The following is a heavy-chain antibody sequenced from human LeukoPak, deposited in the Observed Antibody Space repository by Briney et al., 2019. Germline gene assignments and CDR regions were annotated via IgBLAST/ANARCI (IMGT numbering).Heavy chain of an antibody. Sequence: PSETLSLNCTVSGGSISSSSYYWGWIRQPPGKGLEWIGSIYYSGSTYYNPSLKSRVTISVDTSKNQFSLKLSSVTAADTAVYYCASNYDRDWGQGTLVTVSS. CDR3: ASNYDRD. V-gene: IGHV4-39*07. CDR1: GGSISSSSYY. D-gene: IGHD3-22*01. CDR2: IYYSGST. J-gene: IGHJ4*02.